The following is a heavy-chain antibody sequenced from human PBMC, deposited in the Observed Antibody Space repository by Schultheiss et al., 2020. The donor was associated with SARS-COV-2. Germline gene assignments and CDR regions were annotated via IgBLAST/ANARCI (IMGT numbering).Heavy chain of an antibody. CDR2: IWYDGSNK. CDR1: GFIFSNSG. J-gene: IGHJ4*02. D-gene: IGHD3-3*01. V-gene: IGHV3-33*08. Sequence: GGSLRLSCAASGFIFSNSGMNWVRQAPGRGLEWVAVIWYDGSNKYYADSVKGRFTISRDNSKNTLYLQMNSLRAEDTAVYYCARDPERITIFGVVTTYFDYWGQGTLVTVSS. CDR3: ARDPERITIFGVVTTYFDY.